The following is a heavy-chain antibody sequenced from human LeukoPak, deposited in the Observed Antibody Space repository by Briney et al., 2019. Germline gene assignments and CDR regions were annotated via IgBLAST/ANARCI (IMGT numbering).Heavy chain of an antibody. CDR2: INAGNGNT. CDR1: GYTFTNYA. CDR3: ARDSFRSVDY. Sequence: ASVKVSCKASGYTFTNYALHWVRQAPGQRLEWMGWINAGNGNTKYSQKFQGRVTMTRDTSTSTVYMELSSLRSEDTAVYYCARDSFRSVDYWGQGTLVTVSS. V-gene: IGHV1-3*01. J-gene: IGHJ4*02. D-gene: IGHD6-19*01.